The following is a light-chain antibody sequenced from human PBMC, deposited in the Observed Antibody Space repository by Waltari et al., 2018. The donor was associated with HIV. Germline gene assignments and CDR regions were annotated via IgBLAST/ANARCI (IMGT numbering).Light chain of an antibody. Sequence: SYELTQSLSVSVALGQTARLSCGGSNIGTKDVHWYQQKPGQAPSLVIFNDNNRPTWVPERLSGSKSRNTATLTISGVQAGDAAVYYCQVWHYSVVFGGGTNLTVL. V-gene: IGLV3-9*01. CDR1: NIGTKD. CDR2: NDN. CDR3: QVWHYSVV. J-gene: IGLJ2*01.